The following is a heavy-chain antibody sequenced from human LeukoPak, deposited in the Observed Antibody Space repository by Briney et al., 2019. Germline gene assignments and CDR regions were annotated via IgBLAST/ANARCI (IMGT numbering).Heavy chain of an antibody. V-gene: IGHV1-8*03. J-gene: IGHJ4*02. CDR3: ARGRSTGYPYYFEY. Sequence: GASVTVSCTASGYTFTSYDINWVRQAPGQGLEWMGWMNPNSGSTGYAQKFQGRVTITRNTSISTAYMELSGLRSEDTAVYYCARGRSTGYPYYFEYWGQGTLVTVSS. CDR2: MNPNSGST. D-gene: IGHD5-12*01. CDR1: GYTFTSYD.